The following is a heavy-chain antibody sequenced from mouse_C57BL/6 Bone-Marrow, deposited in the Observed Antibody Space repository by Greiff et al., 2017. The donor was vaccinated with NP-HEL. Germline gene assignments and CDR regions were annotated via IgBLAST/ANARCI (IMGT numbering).Heavy chain of an antibody. J-gene: IGHJ2*01. CDR3: ARKTTVHYFDY. CDR1: GYTFTSYG. Sequence: QVQLKQSGAELARPGASVKLSCKASGYTFTSYGISWVKQRTGQGLEWIGEIYPRSGNTYYNEKFKGKATLTADKSSSTAYMELRSLTSEDSAVYFCARKTTVHYFDYWGQGTTLTVSS. V-gene: IGHV1-81*01. D-gene: IGHD1-1*01. CDR2: IYPRSGNT.